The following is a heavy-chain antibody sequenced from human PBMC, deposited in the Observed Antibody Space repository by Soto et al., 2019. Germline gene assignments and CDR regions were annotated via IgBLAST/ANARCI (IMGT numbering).Heavy chain of an antibody. D-gene: IGHD3-22*01. CDR2: IDPSDSQT. CDR1: GYSFAGYW. V-gene: IGHV5-10-1*01. CDR3: ARQIYDSDTGPNFQYYFDS. J-gene: IGHJ4*02. Sequence: GEALKISCKGSGYSFAGYWITWVRQKPGKGLEWMGRIDPSDSQTYYSPSFRGHVTISATKSITTVFLQWSSLRASDTAMYYCARQIYDSDTGPNFQYYFDSWGQGTTVTVSS.